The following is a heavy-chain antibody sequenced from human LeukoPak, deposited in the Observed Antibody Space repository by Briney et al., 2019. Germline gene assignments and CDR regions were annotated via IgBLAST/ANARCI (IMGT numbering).Heavy chain of an antibody. Sequence: GRSLRLSCAASGFTFTSYGMHWVRQAPGKGLEWVAVIWYGGSNKYYADSVKGRFTISRDNSKNTLYLQMNSLRAEDTAVYYCARVSFYDSSGYYPPDYWGQGTLVTVSS. D-gene: IGHD3-22*01. J-gene: IGHJ4*02. CDR1: GFTFTSYG. V-gene: IGHV3-33*01. CDR3: ARVSFYDSSGYYPPDY. CDR2: IWYGGSNK.